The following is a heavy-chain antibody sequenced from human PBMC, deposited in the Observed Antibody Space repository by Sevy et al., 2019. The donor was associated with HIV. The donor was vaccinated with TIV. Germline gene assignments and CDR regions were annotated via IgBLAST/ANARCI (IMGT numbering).Heavy chain of an antibody. CDR1: GGSVSRSTYY. D-gene: IGHD4-17*01. V-gene: IGHV4-39*01. Sequence: SETLSLTCTVSGGSVSRSTYYWGWIRQPPGKGLEWIGSIYYSGSTYYNPSLKSRVTISVGTSKNQFSLKLSSVTAADTAVYYCARHSSMTTVTMNYWGQGTLVTVSS. CDR3: ARHSSMTTVTMNY. CDR2: IYYSGST. J-gene: IGHJ4*02.